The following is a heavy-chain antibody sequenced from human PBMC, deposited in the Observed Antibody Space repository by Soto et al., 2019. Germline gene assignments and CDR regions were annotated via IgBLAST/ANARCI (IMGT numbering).Heavy chain of an antibody. V-gene: IGHV4-59*06. CDR2: IYYSRST. CDR3: ARVSYSSSPRYYYYGMDV. Sequence: SETLSLTCTVSGGSISSYYWSWIRQHPGKGLEWIGYIYYSRSTYYNPSHKSRVTISVDTSKNQFSLKLSSVTAADTAVYYCARVSYSSSPRYYYYGMDVWGQGTTVTVS. D-gene: IGHD6-6*01. J-gene: IGHJ6*02. CDR1: GGSISSYY.